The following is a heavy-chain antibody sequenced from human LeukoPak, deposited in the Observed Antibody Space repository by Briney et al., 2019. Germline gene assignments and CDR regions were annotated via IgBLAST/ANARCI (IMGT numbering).Heavy chain of an antibody. CDR1: GGSFSGYY. J-gene: IGHJ4*02. Sequence: SETLSLTCAVYGGSFSGYYWSWIRQPPGKGLEWIGEINHSGSTNYNPSLKSRVTISVDTSKNQFSLKLSSVTAADTAVYYCARAPRGIAAARGDYWGQGTLVTVPS. CDR3: ARAPRGIAAARGDY. V-gene: IGHV4-34*01. CDR2: INHSGST. D-gene: IGHD6-13*01.